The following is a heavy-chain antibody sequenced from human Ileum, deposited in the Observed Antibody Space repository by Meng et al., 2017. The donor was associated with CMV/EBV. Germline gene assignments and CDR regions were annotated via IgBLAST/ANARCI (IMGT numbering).Heavy chain of an antibody. CDR1: GGSVSSGSYC. CDR2: IYYSGST. J-gene: IGHJ5*02. D-gene: IGHD4-23*01. Sequence: TVSGGSVSSGSYCWSWIRQPPGKGLEWIGYIYYSGSTNYNPSLKSRVTISVDTSKNQFSLKLSSVTAADTAVYYCARVPTVVGWFDPWGQGTLVTVSS. CDR3: ARVPTVVGWFDP. V-gene: IGHV4-61*01.